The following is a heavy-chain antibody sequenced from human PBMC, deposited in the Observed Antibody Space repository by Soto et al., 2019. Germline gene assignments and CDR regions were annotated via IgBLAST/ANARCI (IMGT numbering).Heavy chain of an antibody. CDR3: ARGLHSLFDY. D-gene: IGHD2-21*01. CDR2: IWYDGNNK. V-gene: IGHV3-33*01. Sequence: QPGGSLRLSCAASGFTFSNYGIHWVRQAPGKGLEWVAVIWYDGNNKYYADSVKGRFTISRDNSNNTLYVQMTSLKAEDTAVYYCARGLHSLFDYWGQGTLVTVSS. CDR1: GFTFSNYG. J-gene: IGHJ4*02.